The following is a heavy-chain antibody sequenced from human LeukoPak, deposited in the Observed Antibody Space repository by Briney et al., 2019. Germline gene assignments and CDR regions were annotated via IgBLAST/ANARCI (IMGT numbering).Heavy chain of an antibody. CDR3: ARGGTAMVRDYYYYGMDV. CDR1: GFTFSSYA. D-gene: IGHD5-18*01. CDR2: ISYDGSNK. V-gene: IGHV3-30*04. Sequence: GRSLRLSCAASGFTFSSYAMHWVRQAPGKGLEWVAVISYDGSNKYYADSVKGRFTISRDNSKNTLYLQMNSLRAEDTAVYCCARGGTAMVRDYYYYGMDVWGQGTTVTVSS. J-gene: IGHJ6*02.